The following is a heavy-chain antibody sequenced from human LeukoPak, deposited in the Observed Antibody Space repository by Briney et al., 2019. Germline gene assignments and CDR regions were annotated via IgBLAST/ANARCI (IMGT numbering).Heavy chain of an antibody. V-gene: IGHV3-64*02. D-gene: IGHD2-2*01. J-gene: IGHJ6*02. CDR1: GFTFSSHA. CDR3: ARGISSRYYYGMDV. Sequence: GGSLRLSCAGSGFTFSSHALHWVRQAPGKGLEPVSALNANGDNTYYADSVKGRFTISRDNSKNTLYLHLGSLRAEDMAVYYCARGISSRYYYGMDVWGQGTTVIVSS. CDR2: LNANGDNT.